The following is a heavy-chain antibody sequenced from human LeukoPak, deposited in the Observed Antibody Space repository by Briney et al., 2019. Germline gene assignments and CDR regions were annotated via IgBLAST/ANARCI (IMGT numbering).Heavy chain of an antibody. Sequence: QPGGSLRVSCAASGFTFSTYAMSWVRQAPGKGLEWVSAISGNGGSTYYADSVKGRFTISRDNSKNTLYLQMNSLRAEDTAVYYCAKEGYRYGYAIDYWGQGTLVTVSS. J-gene: IGHJ4*02. CDR3: AKEGYRYGYAIDY. CDR2: ISGNGGST. CDR1: GFTFSTYA. V-gene: IGHV3-23*01. D-gene: IGHD5-18*01.